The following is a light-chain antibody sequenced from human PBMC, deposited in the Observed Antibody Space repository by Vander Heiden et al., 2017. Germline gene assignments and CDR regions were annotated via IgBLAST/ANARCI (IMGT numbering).Light chain of an antibody. CDR1: PSNIGADND. Sequence: QSVLTQPPSVSGAPGQRVTISCTGTPSNIGADNDVHWYQQLPGAAPKLLIFADTNRPSGVPDRFSGSKSGASASLAITGLLAEDEADYYCQSYDSTLTAVVFGGGTKLTVL. J-gene: IGLJ2*01. CDR3: QSYDSTLTAVV. V-gene: IGLV1-40*01. CDR2: ADT.